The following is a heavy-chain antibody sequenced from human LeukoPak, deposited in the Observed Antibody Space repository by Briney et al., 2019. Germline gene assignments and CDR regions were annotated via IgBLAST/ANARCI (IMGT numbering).Heavy chain of an antibody. CDR2: IWRSDHT. J-gene: IGHJ4*02. CDR3: ARDPHCSSTNCPFDF. D-gene: IGHD2-2*01. Sequence: KPSGTLSLTCAVSGGSISSSDWWSWVRQPPGRGLEWIGYIWRSDHTNYNPSLKSRVTMSLDKSKNQFSLRLSSVTAADTAVYYCARDPHCSSTNCPFDFWGLGTLVIVSS. CDR1: GGSISSSDW. V-gene: IGHV4-4*02.